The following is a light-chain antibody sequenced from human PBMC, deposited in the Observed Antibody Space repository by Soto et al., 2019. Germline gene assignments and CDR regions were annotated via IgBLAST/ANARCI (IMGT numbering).Light chain of an antibody. J-gene: IGLJ1*01. CDR2: EVN. CDR3: SSYSISTAYL. CDR1: SNDVGGYDY. V-gene: IGLV2-14*01. Sequence: QSVLTQPASVSGSPGQSITISCTGTSNDVGGYDYVSWYQLHPGKAPKLMVFEVNNRPSGVSYRFSGSKSGNTASLTISGLQAEDEADYFCSSYSISTAYLSGTGTKLTVL.